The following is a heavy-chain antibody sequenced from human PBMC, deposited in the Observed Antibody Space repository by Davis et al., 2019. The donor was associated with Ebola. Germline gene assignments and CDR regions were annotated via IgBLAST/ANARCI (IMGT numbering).Heavy chain of an antibody. V-gene: IGHV4-34*01. CDR1: GSSFSGYY. CDR3: ARMDYYYGSGTNRFDP. J-gene: IGHJ5*02. CDR2: INHSGST. Sequence: MPSDTLSLTFPLYGSSFSGYYWSWIRPPPGKGLEWIGEINHSGSTNYNPSLKSRVTISVDTSKNQFSLKLSSVTAADTAVYYCARMDYYYGSGTNRFDPWGQGTLVTVSS. D-gene: IGHD3-10*01.